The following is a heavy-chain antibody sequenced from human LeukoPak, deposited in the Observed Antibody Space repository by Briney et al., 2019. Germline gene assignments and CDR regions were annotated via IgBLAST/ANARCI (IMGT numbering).Heavy chain of an antibody. CDR1: GFTFSSYW. CDR2: IWYDGSNK. D-gene: IGHD6-13*01. Sequence: PGGSLRLSCAASGFTFSSYWMSWVRQAPGKGLEWVAVIWYDGSNKYYADSVKGRFTISRDNSKNTLYLQMNSLRAEDTAVYYCAREDSSSWYEDTYYYYGMDVWGQGTTVTVSS. CDR3: AREDSSSWYEDTYYYYGMDV. J-gene: IGHJ6*02. V-gene: IGHV3-33*08.